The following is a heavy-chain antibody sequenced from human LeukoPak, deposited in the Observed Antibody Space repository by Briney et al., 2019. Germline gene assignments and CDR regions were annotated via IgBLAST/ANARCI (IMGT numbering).Heavy chain of an antibody. V-gene: IGHV3-23*01. Sequence: GGSLRLSCAASGFTFSAYGLSWVRQAPGKGLEWVSGFSSGVTSTYYADSVKGRFTISRDDSKNTLYLQMTSLRAEDTALYYCASGSPAGDYWGQGTLVTVSS. CDR3: ASGSPAGDY. J-gene: IGHJ4*02. D-gene: IGHD1-26*01. CDR2: FSSGVTST. CDR1: GFTFSAYG.